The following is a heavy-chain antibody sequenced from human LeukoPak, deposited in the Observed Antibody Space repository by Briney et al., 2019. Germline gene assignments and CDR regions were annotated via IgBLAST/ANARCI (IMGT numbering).Heavy chain of an antibody. Sequence: ASVKVSCTASGYTFTSNAMHWVRQAPGQRPEWMGWINTGNGNTKYSQKFQGRVTISRYTSANTAYMEVSSLRSEDTAVYYCARGAAEGLDRWGQGTLVTVSS. J-gene: IGHJ5*02. CDR1: GYTFTSNA. D-gene: IGHD6-13*01. CDR3: ARGAAEGLDR. CDR2: INTGNGNT. V-gene: IGHV1-3*04.